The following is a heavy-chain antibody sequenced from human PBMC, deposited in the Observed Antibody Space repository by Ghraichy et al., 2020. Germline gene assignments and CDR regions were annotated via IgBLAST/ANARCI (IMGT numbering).Heavy chain of an antibody. CDR2: INHSGST. CDR3: ARPRSKYSYGLRSYFDY. V-gene: IGHV4-34*01. Sequence: SETLSLTCAVYGGSFSGYYWSWIRQPPGKGLEWIGEINHSGSTNYNPSLKSRFTISVDTSKNQFSLKLSSVTAAYTAVYYCARPRSKYSYGLRSYFDYWGQGTLVTVSS. J-gene: IGHJ4*02. CDR1: GGSFSGYY. D-gene: IGHD5-18*01.